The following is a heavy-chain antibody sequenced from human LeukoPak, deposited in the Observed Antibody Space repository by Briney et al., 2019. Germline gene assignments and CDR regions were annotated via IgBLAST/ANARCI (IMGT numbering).Heavy chain of an antibody. CDR1: GFTFSSYS. Sequence: PGGSLRLSCAASGFTFSSYSMTWVRQAPGKGLEWVSYISSSSSTIYYAYSVKGRFTISRDNAKNSLYLQMNSLRAEDTAVYYCAREFYDYVWGSYRYTAPYYFDYWGQGTLVTVSS. CDR2: ISSSSSTI. V-gene: IGHV3-48*01. D-gene: IGHD3-16*02. CDR3: AREFYDYVWGSYRYTAPYYFDY. J-gene: IGHJ4*02.